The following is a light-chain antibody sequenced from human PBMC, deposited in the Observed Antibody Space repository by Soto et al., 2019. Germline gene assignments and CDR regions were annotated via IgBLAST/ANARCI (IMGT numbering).Light chain of an antibody. CDR3: CSYAHSRTSV. CDR1: SRDVGRKNL. Sequence: QSARAQPASVSGSPGQSVTISCTGTSRDVGRKNLVSWYQHHPTQAPRLMIYEDTKRPSGISNRFSCSTSGNTASLTISGLQAKDEADYYCCSYAHSRTSVFGGGTTVTVL. V-gene: IGLV2-23*01. J-gene: IGLJ3*02. CDR2: EDT.